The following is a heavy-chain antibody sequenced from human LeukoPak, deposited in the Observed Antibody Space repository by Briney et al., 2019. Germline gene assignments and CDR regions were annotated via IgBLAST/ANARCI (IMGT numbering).Heavy chain of an antibody. V-gene: IGHV3-30-3*01. CDR2: ISYDGSNK. J-gene: IGHJ3*02. CDR1: GFTFSSYA. D-gene: IGHD3-3*01. CDR3: ARPAGEGKGFREWLSNSAFDI. Sequence: PGGSLRLSCAASGFTFSSYAMHWVRQAPGKGLEWVAVISYDGSNKYYADSVKGRFTISRDNSKNTLYLQMNSLRAEDTAVYYCARPAGEGKGFREWLSNSAFDIWGQGTMVTVSS.